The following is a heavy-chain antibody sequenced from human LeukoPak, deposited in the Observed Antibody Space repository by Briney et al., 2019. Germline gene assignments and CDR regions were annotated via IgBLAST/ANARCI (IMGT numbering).Heavy chain of an antibody. V-gene: IGHV3-30*18. CDR3: AKNQDAGYSSSCLDY. CDR2: ISYDGSNK. D-gene: IGHD6-13*01. Sequence: AGGSLRLSCAASGFTFSSYGMHWVRQAPGKGLEWVAVISYDGSNKYYADSVKGRFTISRDNSKNTLYLQMNSLRAEDTAVYYCAKNQDAGYSSSCLDYWGQGTLVTVSS. CDR1: GFTFSSYG. J-gene: IGHJ4*02.